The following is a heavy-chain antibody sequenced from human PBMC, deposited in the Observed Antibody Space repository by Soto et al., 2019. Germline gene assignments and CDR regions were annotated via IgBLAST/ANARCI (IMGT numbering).Heavy chain of an antibody. J-gene: IGHJ4*02. CDR3: ARDLGYLTAFDY. D-gene: IGHD5-18*01. V-gene: IGHV1-3*01. CDR2: INAGNGNT. CDR1: GYTFTSYA. Sequence: ASVKVSCKASGYTFTSYAMHWVRQAPGQRLEWMGWINAGNGNTKYSQEFQGRVTITRDTSASTAYMELSSLRSEDTAVYYCARDLGYLTAFDYWGQGTLVTVSS.